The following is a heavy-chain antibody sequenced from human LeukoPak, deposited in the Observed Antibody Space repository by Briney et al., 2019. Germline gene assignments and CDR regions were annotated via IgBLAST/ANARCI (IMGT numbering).Heavy chain of an antibody. Sequence: SQTLSLTCAISGDIVSSNSAAWNWIMQSPTRGLEWLGRTYYRSKWYNDYAVSVNSRISINPDTSKNQFSLQLNSVTPEDTAVYYCARDEYGDYYGMDVWGQGTTVTVSS. D-gene: IGHD4-17*01. CDR2: TYYRSKWYN. V-gene: IGHV6-1*01. CDR1: GDIVSSNSAA. CDR3: ARDEYGDYYGMDV. J-gene: IGHJ6*02.